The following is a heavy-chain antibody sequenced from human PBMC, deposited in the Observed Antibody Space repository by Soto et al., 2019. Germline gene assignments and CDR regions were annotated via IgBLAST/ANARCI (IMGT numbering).Heavy chain of an antibody. D-gene: IGHD3-3*01. CDR1: GGSFSGYY. CDR2: INHSGST. V-gene: IGHV4-34*01. CDR3: AREGITIFGVVPFDY. Sequence: ASETLSLTCAVYGGSFSGYYWSWIRQPPGKGLEWIGEINHSGSTNYNPSLKSRVTTSVDTSKNQFSLKLSSVTAADTAVYYCAREGITIFGVVPFDYWGQGTLVTVSS. J-gene: IGHJ4*02.